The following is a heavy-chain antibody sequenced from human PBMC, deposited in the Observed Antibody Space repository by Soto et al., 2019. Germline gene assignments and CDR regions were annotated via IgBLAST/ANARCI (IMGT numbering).Heavy chain of an antibody. Sequence: GASVKVSCKASGYTFTGYHMHWVRQAPGQGLEWMGWINPNSGGTNYAQKSQGRVTMTRDTSISTAYMEVSRLRSDDTAVYYCARDGGYYGDLEYYYGLDVWGQGTTVTVSS. CDR2: INPNSGGT. CDR1: GYTFTGYH. J-gene: IGHJ6*02. D-gene: IGHD4-17*01. V-gene: IGHV1-2*02. CDR3: ARDGGYYGDLEYYYGLDV.